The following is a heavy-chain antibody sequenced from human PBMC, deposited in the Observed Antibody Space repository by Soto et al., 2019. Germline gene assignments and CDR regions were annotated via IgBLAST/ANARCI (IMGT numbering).Heavy chain of an antibody. J-gene: IGHJ6*02. V-gene: IGHV4-59*01. CDR3: AREDSLTYYDSSGRYLYGMDV. CDR1: GGSISSYY. CDR2: IYYSGST. Sequence: SETLSLTCTVSGGSISSYYWSWIRQPPGKGLEWIGYIYYSGSTNYNPSLKSRVTISVDTSKNQFSLKLSSVTAADTDVYYCAREDSLTYYDSSGRYLYGMDVWGQGTAVTVSS. D-gene: IGHD3-22*01.